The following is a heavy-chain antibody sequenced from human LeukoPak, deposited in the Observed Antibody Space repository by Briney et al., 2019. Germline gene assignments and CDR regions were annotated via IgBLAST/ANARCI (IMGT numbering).Heavy chain of an antibody. CDR1: GGSISSYC. D-gene: IGHD6-13*01. CDR2: IYYSGTT. Sequence: SETLSLTCTVSGGSISSYCWSWIRQPPGKGPEWIGYIYYSGTTNYNPSLKSRVTISVDTSKNQFSLKLSSVTAADTAVYYCARGVYIAAAQYGYWGQGTLVTVSS. J-gene: IGHJ4*02. V-gene: IGHV4-59*01. CDR3: ARGVYIAAAQYGY.